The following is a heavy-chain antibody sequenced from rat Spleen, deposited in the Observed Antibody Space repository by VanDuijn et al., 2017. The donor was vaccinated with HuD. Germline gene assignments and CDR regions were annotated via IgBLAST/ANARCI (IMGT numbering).Heavy chain of an antibody. CDR2: ISPSGATT. CDR1: GFTLSDYV. CDR3: AYPWYFDF. V-gene: IGHV5-19*01. J-gene: IGHJ1*01. Sequence: EVQMVESGGGLVQPGRSLKLSCAASGFTLSDYVMHWIRQAPTKGLEWVTSISPSGATTNYRDSVKGRFTISRDNARGTLYLQMDSLRSEDTATYYCAYPWYFDFWGPGTMVTVSS. D-gene: IGHD3-8*01.